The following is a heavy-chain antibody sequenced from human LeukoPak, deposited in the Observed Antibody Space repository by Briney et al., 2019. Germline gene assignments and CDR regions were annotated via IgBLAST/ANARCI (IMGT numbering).Heavy chain of an antibody. J-gene: IGHJ4*02. CDR2: ISAYNGNT. D-gene: IGHD6-13*01. CDR3: TRGPRAAADDY. CDR1: GYTFTSYG. V-gene: IGHV1-18*01. Sequence: ASVKVSCKASGYTFTSYGISWVRQAPGQGLEWMGWISAYNGNTNYAQKLQGRVTITRDTSASTAYMELTSLTSADTAVYFCTRGPRAAADDYWGQGTLVTVSS.